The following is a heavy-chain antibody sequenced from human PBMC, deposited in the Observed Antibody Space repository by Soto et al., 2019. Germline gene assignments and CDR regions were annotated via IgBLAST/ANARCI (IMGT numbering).Heavy chain of an antibody. D-gene: IGHD3-3*01. V-gene: IGHV3-30*18. Sequence: QVQLVESGGGVVQPGRSLRLSCAASGFTFSSYGMHWVRQAPGKGLEWVAVISYDGSNKYYADSVKGRFTISRDNSKNTLYLQMNILRAEDTAVYYCANRLGRFLEWSHYYYYGMDVWGQGTTVTVSS. CDR3: ANRLGRFLEWSHYYYYGMDV. CDR1: GFTFSSYG. J-gene: IGHJ6*02. CDR2: ISYDGSNK.